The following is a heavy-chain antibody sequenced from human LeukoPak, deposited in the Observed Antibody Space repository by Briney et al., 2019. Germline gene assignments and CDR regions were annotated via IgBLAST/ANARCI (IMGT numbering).Heavy chain of an antibody. J-gene: IGHJ4*02. CDR2: IKSKTDGGTT. CDR1: GFTFSSYW. Sequence: GGSLRLSCAASGFTFSSYWMHWVRQAPGKGLEWVGRIKSKTDGGTTDYAAPVKGRFSISRDDSKKALYLQMSSLKTEDTAVYYCTEDPRYWGQGTLVTVPS. CDR3: TEDPRY. V-gene: IGHV3-15*01.